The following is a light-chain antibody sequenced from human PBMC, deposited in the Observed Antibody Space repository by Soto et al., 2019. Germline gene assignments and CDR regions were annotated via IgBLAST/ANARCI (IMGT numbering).Light chain of an antibody. J-gene: IGKJ4*01. CDR2: GAS. V-gene: IGKV3D-7*01. Sequence: VMTQSPLSLPVTPGEPASLSCRASQSVTSSYLTWYQQKSGQAPRLLIYGASTRATGIPARFSGSGSGTDFTLTISSLQPEDFAVYYCQQDYNLPPTFGGGTKVDIK. CDR3: QQDYNLPPT. CDR1: QSVTSSY.